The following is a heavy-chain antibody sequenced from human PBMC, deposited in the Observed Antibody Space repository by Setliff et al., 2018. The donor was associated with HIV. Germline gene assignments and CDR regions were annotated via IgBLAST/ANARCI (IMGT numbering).Heavy chain of an antibody. V-gene: IGHV3-7*03. J-gene: IGHJ5*02. CDR1: GFTFSDFW. CDR3: ARVHLTTNAVYGVVSNWFDP. Sequence: GGSLRLSCEASGFTFSDFWMHWVRQAPGKGLEWVASISPDGSRNYCVGSVKGRFTASRDNAKSSLYLQMNSLRAEDTAVYYRARVHLTTNAVYGVVSNWFDPWGQGALVTVSS. CDR2: ISPDGSRN. D-gene: IGHD3-3*01.